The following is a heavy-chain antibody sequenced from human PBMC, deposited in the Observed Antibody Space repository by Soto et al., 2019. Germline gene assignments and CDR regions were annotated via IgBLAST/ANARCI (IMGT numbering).Heavy chain of an antibody. D-gene: IGHD2-15*01. J-gene: IGHJ3*02. Sequence: QVQLVQSGAEVKKPGASVKVSCKASGFTFNRYAINWVRQAPGQGLEWLGWISTYNGNTNYAQKFQGRLTMTTDTSTTTAYMELRSLRSDDTAVYFCARAPPLLLAALDIWGQGTMVTVSS. V-gene: IGHV1-18*01. CDR1: GFTFNRYA. CDR3: ARAPPLLLAALDI. CDR2: ISTYNGNT.